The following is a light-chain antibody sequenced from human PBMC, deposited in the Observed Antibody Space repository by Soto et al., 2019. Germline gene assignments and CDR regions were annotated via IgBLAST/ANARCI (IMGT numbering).Light chain of an antibody. J-gene: IGKJ1*01. Sequence: EIVLTQSPATLSLSPGERVTLSCRASESVSSNLAWYQQRPGQAPRLLIYGASNRATGIPDRFSGSGSGTDFTLTISRLEPEDFAVYYCQQYGSSPRTFGQGTKVDIK. V-gene: IGKV3-20*01. CDR3: QQYGSSPRT. CDR1: ESVSSN. CDR2: GAS.